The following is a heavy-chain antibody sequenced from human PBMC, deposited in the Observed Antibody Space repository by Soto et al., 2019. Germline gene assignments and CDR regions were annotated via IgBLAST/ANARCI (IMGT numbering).Heavy chain of an antibody. CDR3: ARRQWVYSRSSTPYGMDF. J-gene: IGHJ6*02. CDR1: GYMFISYW. D-gene: IGHD6-6*01. V-gene: IGHV5-51*01. Sequence: PGESLKISCKVSGYMFISYWIGWVRQMPGKGLEWMGIIYPGDSDTKYSPSFQGQVTISADKSISTAYLQWGSLKASDTAIYYCARRQWVYSRSSTPYGMDFWGQGTTVTVSS. CDR2: IYPGDSDT.